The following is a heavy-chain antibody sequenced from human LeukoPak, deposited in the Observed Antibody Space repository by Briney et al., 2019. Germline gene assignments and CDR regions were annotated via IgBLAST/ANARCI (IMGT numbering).Heavy chain of an antibody. Sequence: PSETLSLTCAVYGGSFSGYYWSWIRQPPGKGLEWIGEINHSGSTNYNPSLKSLVTISVDTSKNQFSLKLSSVTAADTAVYYCARGPAMVTPLVYWGQGTLVTVSS. CDR3: ARGPAMVTPLVY. CDR2: INHSGST. D-gene: IGHD5-18*01. J-gene: IGHJ4*02. V-gene: IGHV4-34*01. CDR1: GGSFSGYY.